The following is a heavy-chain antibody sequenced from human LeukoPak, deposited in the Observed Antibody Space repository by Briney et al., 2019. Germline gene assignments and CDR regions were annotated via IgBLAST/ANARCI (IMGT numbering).Heavy chain of an antibody. Sequence: GGSLRLSCAASGFTFSSYAMSWVRQAPGKGLEWVSAISGSGGSTYYADSVKGRFTISRDNSKNTLYLQMNSLRAEDTAVYYCAKEGRIAAGVPKNYYYYMDVWGKGTTVTISS. D-gene: IGHD6-6*01. V-gene: IGHV3-23*01. CDR2: ISGSGGST. CDR1: GFTFSSYA. J-gene: IGHJ6*03. CDR3: AKEGRIAAGVPKNYYYYMDV.